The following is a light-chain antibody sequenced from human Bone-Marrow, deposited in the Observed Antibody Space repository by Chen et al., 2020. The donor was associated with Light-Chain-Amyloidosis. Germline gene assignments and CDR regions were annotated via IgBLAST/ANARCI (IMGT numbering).Light chain of an antibody. Sequence: NFMLTQPHSVSESPGKTVIISCTRSSGSIATNYVQWYQQRPGSSPTTVIYEDDHRPSGFPDRFSGSIDRSSNSASLTISGLKTEDEADYYCQSYQGSSQGVFGGGTKLTVL. V-gene: IGLV6-57*01. CDR2: EDD. J-gene: IGLJ3*02. CDR1: SGSIATNY. CDR3: QSYQGSSQGV.